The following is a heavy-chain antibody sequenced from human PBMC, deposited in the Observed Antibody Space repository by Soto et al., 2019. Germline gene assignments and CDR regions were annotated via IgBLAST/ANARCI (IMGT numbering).Heavy chain of an antibody. J-gene: IGHJ6*02. CDR1: GFTFSNYG. D-gene: IGHD1-26*01. Sequence: QVQLVESGGGVVQPGRSLRLSCAASGFTFSNYGMHWVRQAPGKGLEWVAIIWNDGNNKYYADSVRGRFIISRDNSKNRLYLQMNSLRAEDTAVYYCASDLVGASDSYGLDVWGQGTPVTVSS. CDR3: ASDLVGASDSYGLDV. CDR2: IWNDGNNK. V-gene: IGHV3-33*01.